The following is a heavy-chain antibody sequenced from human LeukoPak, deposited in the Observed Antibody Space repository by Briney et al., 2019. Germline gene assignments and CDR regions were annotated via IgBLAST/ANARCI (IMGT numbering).Heavy chain of an antibody. D-gene: IGHD3-10*01. Sequence: GGSLRLSCAASGFTFSSCAMSWVRQAPGKGLEWVSAIIASGGSTYYADSVKGRFIISRDNSKNTLYLQMNSLRAEDTAVYYCVPRSRGMDVWGQGTTVTVSS. V-gene: IGHV3-23*01. J-gene: IGHJ6*02. CDR2: IIASGGST. CDR3: VPRSRGMDV. CDR1: GFTFSSCA.